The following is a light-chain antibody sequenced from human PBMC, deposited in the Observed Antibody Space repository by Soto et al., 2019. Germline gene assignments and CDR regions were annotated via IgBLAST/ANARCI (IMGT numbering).Light chain of an antibody. V-gene: IGLV2-11*01. CDR3: CSYTASHTYV. Sequence: QSALTQVRSVSGSPGQSVTISCTGTSSDVGGYNYVSWYQQHPGKAPKLVIFDVNKRPSGVPDRFSGSKSANTASLTISGLQADDEADYYCCSYTASHTYVFGTGTKSPS. J-gene: IGLJ1*01. CDR1: SSDVGGYNY. CDR2: DVN.